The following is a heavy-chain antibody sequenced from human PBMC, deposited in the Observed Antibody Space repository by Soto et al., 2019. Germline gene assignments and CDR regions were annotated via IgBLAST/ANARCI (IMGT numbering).Heavy chain of an antibody. Sequence: DSVKGRFTISRDNSKNTVYLQMNSLRAEDTAVYYCARDRRVELFDYWGQGTLVTVYS. J-gene: IGHJ4*02. V-gene: IGHV3-30*07. D-gene: IGHD1-7*01. CDR3: ARDRRVELFDY.